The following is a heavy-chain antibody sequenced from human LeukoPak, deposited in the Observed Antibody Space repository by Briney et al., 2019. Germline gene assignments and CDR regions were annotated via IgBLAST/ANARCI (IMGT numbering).Heavy chain of an antibody. CDR1: GGSIRGYY. CDR2: IYSSGST. CDR3: ARVSSRSGSSFDY. V-gene: IGHV4-59*12. D-gene: IGHD1-26*01. J-gene: IGHJ4*02. Sequence: SETLSLTCNVSGGSIRGYYWSWIRQPPGKGLEWIGYIYSSGSTNYNPSLKSRVTMTVDTSKNQFSLKLSSVTAADTAVYYCARVSSRSGSSFDYWGQGTLVTVSS.